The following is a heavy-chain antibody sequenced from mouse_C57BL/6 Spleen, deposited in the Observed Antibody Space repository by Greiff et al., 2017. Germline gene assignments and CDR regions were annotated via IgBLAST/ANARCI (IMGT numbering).Heavy chain of an antibody. D-gene: IGHD2-5*01. CDR3: ARCGNSNPYFDY. Sequence: EVKLMESGGDLVKPGGSLKLSCAASGFTFSRYGMSWVRHPPDKRLEWVATFRSGGSYTYYPDSVKGRFTISRDNAKNTMYLQMSRLKSEDTAMYYSARCGNSNPYFDYWGQGTTLTVSS. CDR1: GFTFSRYG. V-gene: IGHV5-6*01. CDR2: FRSGGSYT. J-gene: IGHJ2*01.